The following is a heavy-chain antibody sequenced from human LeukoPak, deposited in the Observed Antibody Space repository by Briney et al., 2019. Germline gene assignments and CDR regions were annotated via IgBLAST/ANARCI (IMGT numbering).Heavy chain of an antibody. J-gene: IGHJ4*02. D-gene: IGHD4-23*01. CDR3: AIELTAVGWGFDY. Sequence: ASVKVSCKVSGYTLINLSLHWVRQAPGKGLEWMGSFNPEDGESIYAQNFRGRVTMTEDTSTDTAYMELYSLRSDDTAVYYCAIELTAVGWGFDYWGQGTLVTVSS. CDR2: FNPEDGES. V-gene: IGHV1-24*01. CDR1: GYTLINLS.